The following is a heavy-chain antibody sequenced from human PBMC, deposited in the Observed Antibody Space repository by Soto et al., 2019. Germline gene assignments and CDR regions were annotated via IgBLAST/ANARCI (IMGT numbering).Heavy chain of an antibody. J-gene: IGHJ4*02. D-gene: IGHD6-19*01. CDR1: GFTVSSNY. CDR2: IYSGGST. Sequence: PGGSQRLSCAASGFTVSSNYMSWVRQAPGKGLEWVSVIYSGGSTYYADSVKGRFTISRDNSKNTLYLQMNSLRAEDTAVYYCARVRQWLVRGGYYFDYWGQGTLVTVSS. CDR3: ARVRQWLVRGGYYFDY. V-gene: IGHV3-53*01.